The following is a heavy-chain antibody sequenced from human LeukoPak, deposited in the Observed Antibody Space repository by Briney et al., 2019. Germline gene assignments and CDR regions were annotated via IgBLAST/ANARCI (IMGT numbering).Heavy chain of an antibody. CDR3: ARDVEFRWEAGTYYYHYMDV. Sequence: SETLSLTCTVSGGSISNYFWSWLRKPAGKGLEWIGRINKSGTLHQNPSLRSRVTLSIDTTTNQFSLKLTSATAADTAVYYCARDVEFRWEAGTYYYHYMDVWGKGTTVTVSS. V-gene: IGHV4-4*07. CDR2: INKSGTL. D-gene: IGHD1-26*01. CDR1: GGSISNYF. J-gene: IGHJ6*03.